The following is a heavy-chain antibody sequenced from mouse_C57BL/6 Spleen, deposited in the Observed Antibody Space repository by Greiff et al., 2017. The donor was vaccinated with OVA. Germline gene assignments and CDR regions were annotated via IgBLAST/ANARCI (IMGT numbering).Heavy chain of an antibody. J-gene: IGHJ3*01. CDR1: GYTFTSYW. V-gene: IGHV1-59*01. CDR3: ARRIYDYDEGAFAY. CDR2: IDPSDSYT. Sequence: QVQLQQPGAELVRPGTSVKLSCKASGYTFTSYWMHWVKQRPGQGLEWIGVIDPSDSYTNYNQKFKGKATLTVDTSSSTAYMQLSSLTSEDSAVYYGARRIYDYDEGAFAYWGQGTLVTVSA. D-gene: IGHD2-4*01.